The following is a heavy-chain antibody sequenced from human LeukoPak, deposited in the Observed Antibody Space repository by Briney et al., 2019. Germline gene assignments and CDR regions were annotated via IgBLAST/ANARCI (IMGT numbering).Heavy chain of an antibody. Sequence: SVKVSCKASGGTFSSYAISWVRQAPGQGLEWMGGIIPIFGTANYAQKFQGRVTITADESTSTAYMELSSLRSEDTAVYYCARSPLDCSGGSCYRLRIGSYAASFDYWGQGTLVTVSS. CDR3: ARSPLDCSGGSCYRLRIGSYAASFDY. CDR1: GGTFSSYA. CDR2: IIPIFGTA. V-gene: IGHV1-69*13. J-gene: IGHJ4*02. D-gene: IGHD2-15*01.